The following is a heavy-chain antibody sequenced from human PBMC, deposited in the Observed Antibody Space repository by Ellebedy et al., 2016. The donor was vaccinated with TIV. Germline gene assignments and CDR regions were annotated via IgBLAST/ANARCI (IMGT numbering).Heavy chain of an antibody. D-gene: IGHD3-9*01. CDR3: ARDKYYDILTGYYTHYYGMDV. CDR2: IKQDGSEK. J-gene: IGHJ6*02. CDR1: GFTFSSYW. Sequence: GESLKISCAASGFTFSSYWMRWVRQAPGKGLEWVANIKQDGSEKYYVDSVKGRFTISRDNAKNSLYLQMNSLRAEDTAVYYCARDKYYDILTGYYTHYYGMDVWGQGTTVTVSS. V-gene: IGHV3-7*01.